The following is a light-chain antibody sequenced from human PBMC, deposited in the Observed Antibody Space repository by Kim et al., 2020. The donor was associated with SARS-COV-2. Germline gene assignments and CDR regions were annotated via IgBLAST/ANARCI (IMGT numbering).Light chain of an antibody. Sequence: QAVVTQEPSFSESPGGTVTLTCGLSSGSVSTTYYPSWYQQTPGQAPRTLIYSTNTRSSGVPDRFSGSILGNKAALTITGAQADDDSDYYCVLYMGSGTWVFGGGTQLTVL. CDR1: SGSVSTTYY. V-gene: IGLV8-61*01. CDR2: STN. CDR3: VLYMGSGTWV. J-gene: IGLJ3*02.